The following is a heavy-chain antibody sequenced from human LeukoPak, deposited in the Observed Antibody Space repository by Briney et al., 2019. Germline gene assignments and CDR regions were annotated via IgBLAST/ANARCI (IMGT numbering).Heavy chain of an antibody. J-gene: IGHJ4*02. D-gene: IGHD6-13*01. CDR2: IRYDGSNK. Sequence: GVSLRLSCAASGFAFSSYGMHWVRQAPGKGLEWVAFIRYDGSNKYYADSVKGRFTISRDNSKNTLYLQMNSLRAEDTAVYYCARGGPAAGRFDYWGQGTLVTVSS. CDR3: ARGGPAAGRFDY. CDR1: GFAFSSYG. V-gene: IGHV3-30*02.